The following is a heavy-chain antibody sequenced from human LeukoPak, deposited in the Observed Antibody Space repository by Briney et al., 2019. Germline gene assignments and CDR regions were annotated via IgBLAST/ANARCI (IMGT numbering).Heavy chain of an antibody. D-gene: IGHD3-16*01. CDR3: VREGEYVEDYY. J-gene: IGHJ4*02. CDR1: GGSSIGSGGYY. Sequence: TSETLSLTCTVSGGSSIGSGGYYWTWIRQHPEKGLEWIGYFYHRASYNPSLKSRVTISVDTSKNQFSLSLASVTAADTAVYYCVREGEYVEDYYWGQGAQVIVST. CDR2: FYHRA. V-gene: IGHV4-31*03.